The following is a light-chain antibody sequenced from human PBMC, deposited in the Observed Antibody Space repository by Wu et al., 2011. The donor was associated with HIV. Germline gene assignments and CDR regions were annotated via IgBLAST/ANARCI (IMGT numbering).Light chain of an antibody. Sequence: GRATLSCRASQSVGILLAWYQQKPGQAPRLLIYGASNRATGIPARFSGSGSGTDFILSISSLESEDFAVYYCQQRSSWPLTFGQGTRLEIK. V-gene: IGKV3-11*01. CDR3: QQRSSWPLT. CDR1: QSVGIL. J-gene: IGKJ5*01. CDR2: GAS.